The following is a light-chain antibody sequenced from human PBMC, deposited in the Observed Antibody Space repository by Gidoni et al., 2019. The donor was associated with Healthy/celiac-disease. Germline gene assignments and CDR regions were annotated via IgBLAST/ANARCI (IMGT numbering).Light chain of an antibody. CDR2: AAS. J-gene: IGKJ2*01. Sequence: IQMTQSPSSLSASVGDRVTITCRASQSISSYLNLYQQKPGKAPKRLIYAASSLQSGVPSRFSGSGSGTDFTLTISSLQPEDFATYYCQQSYSTPPYTFGQGTKLEIK. CDR3: QQSYSTPPYT. V-gene: IGKV1-39*01. CDR1: QSISSY.